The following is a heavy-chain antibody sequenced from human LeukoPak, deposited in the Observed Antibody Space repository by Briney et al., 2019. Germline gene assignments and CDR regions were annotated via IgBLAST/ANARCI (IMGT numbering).Heavy chain of an antibody. D-gene: IGHD2-2*01. CDR2: INHSAST. Sequence: SETLSLTCAVYGGSFSGYYWSWIRQPPGKALEGFGEINHSASTNYNPSLKSRVTISVGTSKNQFSLKLSSVTAADTAVYYCARARVVVVPAAGEYYYGMDVRGQGTTVTVS. J-gene: IGHJ6*02. CDR1: GGSFSGYY. CDR3: ARARVVVVPAAGEYYYGMDV. V-gene: IGHV4-34*01.